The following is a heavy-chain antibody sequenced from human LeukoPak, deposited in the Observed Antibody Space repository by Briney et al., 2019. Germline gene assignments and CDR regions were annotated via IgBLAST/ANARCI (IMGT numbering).Heavy chain of an antibody. CDR2: IWYDGSNK. V-gene: IGHV3-33*01. D-gene: IGHD2-15*01. CDR3: AILGYCSGGSCYA. Sequence: PGRSLRLSCATSGFTFSSYGMHWVRQAPGKGLEWVADIWYDGSNKYYADSVKGRFTISRDNSKNTVSLQMTSLRAEDTAVYYCAILGYCSGGSCYAWGQGTLVTVSS. CDR1: GFTFSSYG. J-gene: IGHJ5*02.